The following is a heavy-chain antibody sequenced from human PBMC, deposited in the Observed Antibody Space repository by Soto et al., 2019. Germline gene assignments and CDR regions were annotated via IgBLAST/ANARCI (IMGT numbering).Heavy chain of an antibody. D-gene: IGHD3-10*01. CDR1: GYTFTSYG. CDR2: ISAYNGNT. J-gene: IGHJ6*02. V-gene: IGHV1-18*01. Sequence: ASVKVSCKASGYTFTSYGISWVRQAPGQGLEWMGWISAYNGNTNYAQKLQGRVTMTTDTSTSTAYMELRSLRSDDTAVYYCARAGSGQSLVPLYYYYHYGMDVCGQGTTVTGSS. CDR3: ARAGSGQSLVPLYYYYHYGMDV.